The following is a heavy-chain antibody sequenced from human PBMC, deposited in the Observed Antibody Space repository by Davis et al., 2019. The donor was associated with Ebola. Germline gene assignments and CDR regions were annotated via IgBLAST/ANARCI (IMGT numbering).Heavy chain of an antibody. CDR1: GFTFSNYN. D-gene: IGHD5-18*01. V-gene: IGHV3-74*01. CDR2: INSDGSST. Sequence: HTGGSLRLSCAVSGFTFSNYNMNWVRQAPGKGLVWVSRINSDGSSTSYADSVKGRFTISRDNAKNTLYLQMNSLRAEDTAVYYCAREEGGYSYGRDYYYYYGMDVWGQGTTVTVSS. CDR3: AREEGGYSYGRDYYYYYGMDV. J-gene: IGHJ6*02.